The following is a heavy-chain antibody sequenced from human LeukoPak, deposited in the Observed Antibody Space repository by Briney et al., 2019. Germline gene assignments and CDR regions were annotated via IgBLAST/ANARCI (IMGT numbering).Heavy chain of an antibody. V-gene: IGHV4-34*01. CDR3: ARGGIAAAGTPYDY. Sequence: SETLSLTCAVYGGSFSGYYWSWIRQPPGKGLEWIGEINHSGSTSYNPSLKSRVTISIDTSKNQFSLKLSSVTAADTAVYYCARGGIAAAGTPYDYWGQGTLVTVSS. J-gene: IGHJ4*02. D-gene: IGHD6-13*01. CDR2: INHSGST. CDR1: GGSFSGYY.